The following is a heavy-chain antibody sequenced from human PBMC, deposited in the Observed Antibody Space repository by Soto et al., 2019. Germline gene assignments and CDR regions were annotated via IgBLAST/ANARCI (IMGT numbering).Heavy chain of an antibody. J-gene: IGHJ6*03. Sequence: QVQLVRSGAEVKKPGSSVKVSCKASGGTFSSYAFNWVRQAPGQGLEWMGRIIPILGIGDYAQRFQGRVTITADKSTSTVYMELSSLRSEDTAVYYCARNPRAVAAMHMDVWGKGTMVTVSS. CDR2: IIPILGIG. CDR1: GGTFSSYA. V-gene: IGHV1-69*04. CDR3: ARNPRAVAAMHMDV. D-gene: IGHD6-19*01.